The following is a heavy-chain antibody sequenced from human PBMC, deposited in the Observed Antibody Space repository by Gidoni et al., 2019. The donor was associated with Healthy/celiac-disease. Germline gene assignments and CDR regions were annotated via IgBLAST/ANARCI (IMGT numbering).Heavy chain of an antibody. CDR1: GFTFDDYT. Sequence: EVQLVESGGVVVQPGGSLRLSCAASGFTFDDYTMHWVRQAPGKGLEWVSLISWDGGSTYYADSVKGRFTISRDNSKNSLYLQMNSLRTEDTALYYCAKEPFLRGVISWYFDLWGRGTLVTVSS. D-gene: IGHD3-10*01. J-gene: IGHJ2*01. CDR2: ISWDGGST. CDR3: AKEPFLRGVISWYFDL. V-gene: IGHV3-43*01.